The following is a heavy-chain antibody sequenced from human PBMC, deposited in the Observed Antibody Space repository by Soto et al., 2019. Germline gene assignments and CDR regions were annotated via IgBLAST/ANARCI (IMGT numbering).Heavy chain of an antibody. CDR2: VSYSGYT. D-gene: IGHD3-22*01. Sequence: QLQLQESGPGLVKPSETLSLTCTVSGDSFSSSGHYWGWIRQPPAKGLEWIGSVSYSGYTYDNPSLKSRVTISVDTSKNQFSLNLASVTAADTAVYYCARYYDTFDSWGQGTLVTVSS. CDR3: ARYYDTFDS. V-gene: IGHV4-39*01. J-gene: IGHJ4*02. CDR1: GDSFSSSGHY.